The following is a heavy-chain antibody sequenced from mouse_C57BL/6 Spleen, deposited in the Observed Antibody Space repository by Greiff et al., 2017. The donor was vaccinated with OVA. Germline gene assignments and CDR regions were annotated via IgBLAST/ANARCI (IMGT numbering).Heavy chain of an antibody. D-gene: IGHD1-1*02. CDR1: GFSLTSYG. V-gene: IGHV2-3*01. J-gene: IGHJ2*01. CDR2: IWGDGST. Sequence: VQLVESGPGLVAPSQSLSLTCTVSGFSLTSYGVSWVRQPPGQGLEWLGVIWGDGSTNYHSALISRLSISKDNSTSQVYLKLNSLQTEDTATYYCAKGGGGSYNFDDWGQGTTLTVSS. CDR3: AKGGGGSYNFDD.